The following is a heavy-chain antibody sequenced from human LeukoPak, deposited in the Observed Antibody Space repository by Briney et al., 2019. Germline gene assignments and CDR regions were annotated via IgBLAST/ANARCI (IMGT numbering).Heavy chain of an antibody. CDR1: GFTFSSYA. D-gene: IGHD6-13*01. J-gene: IGHJ5*02. V-gene: IGHV3-23*01. CDR2: ISGSGGST. CDR3: AKDLIMVAAGTSDWFDP. Sequence: GGSLRLSCAASGFTFSSYAMSWVRQAPGKGLEWVSAISGSGGSTYYADSVKGRFTISRGNSKNTLYLQMNSLRAEDTAVYYCAKDLIMVAAGTSDWFDPWGQGTLVTVSS.